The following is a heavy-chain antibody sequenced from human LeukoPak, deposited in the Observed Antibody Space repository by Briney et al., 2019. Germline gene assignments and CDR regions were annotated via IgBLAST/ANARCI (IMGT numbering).Heavy chain of an antibody. CDR2: IYYSGST. D-gene: IGHD1-1*01. V-gene: IGHV4-59*01. Sequence: SETLSLTCTVSGGSISSYYWSWIRQPPGKGLEWIGYIYYSGSTNYNPSLKSRVIISVDTSKNQFSLKLSSVTAADTAVYYCARDPETGNWYFDLWGRGTLVTVSS. CDR3: ARDPETGNWYFDL. CDR1: GGSISSYY. J-gene: IGHJ2*01.